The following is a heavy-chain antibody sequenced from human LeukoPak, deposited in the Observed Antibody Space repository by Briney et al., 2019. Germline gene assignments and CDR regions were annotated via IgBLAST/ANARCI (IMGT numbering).Heavy chain of an antibody. CDR1: GGSISSYY. Sequence: SETLSLTCTVSGGSISSYYWSWIRQPPGKGLEWIGYIYYSGSTTYNPSLKSRVTISVDTSKNQFSLKLSSVTAADTAVYYCAGYCSSTSCYYPPNAFDIWGQGTMVTVSS. V-gene: IGHV4-59*01. CDR3: AGYCSSTSCYYPPNAFDI. CDR2: IYYSGST. D-gene: IGHD2-2*01. J-gene: IGHJ3*02.